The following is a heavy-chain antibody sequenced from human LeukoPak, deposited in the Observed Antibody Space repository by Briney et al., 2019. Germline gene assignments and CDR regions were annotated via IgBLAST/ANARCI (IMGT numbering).Heavy chain of an antibody. CDR3: ARENRITMVRGVIGYYYYYYGMDV. CDR1: GYTFTSYG. D-gene: IGHD3-10*01. J-gene: IGHJ6*02. V-gene: IGHV1-18*01. Sequence: ASVKVSCKASGYTFTSYGISWVRQAPGQGLEWMGWISAYNGNTNYAQKLQGRVTVTTDTSTSTAYMELRSLRSDDTAVYYCARENRITMVRGVIGYYYYYYGMDVWGQGTTVTVSS. CDR2: ISAYNGNT.